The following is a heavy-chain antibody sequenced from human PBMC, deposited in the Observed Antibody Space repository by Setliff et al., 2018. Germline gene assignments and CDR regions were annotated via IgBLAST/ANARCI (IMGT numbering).Heavy chain of an antibody. CDR3: AHTSGGGNSACFDY. J-gene: IGHJ4*02. CDR1: GFSLRSSGMA. V-gene: IGHV2-5*02. CDR2: IYWDDVK. D-gene: IGHD4-4*01. Sequence: SGPTLVSPTQTLTLTCSFSGFSLRSSGMAVGWIRQPPGKALEWLALIYWDDVKRYSPFLKNRLTITQDTSKNQVVLTMTNMDPVDTATYFCAHTSGGGNSACFDYWGQGVLVTVSS.